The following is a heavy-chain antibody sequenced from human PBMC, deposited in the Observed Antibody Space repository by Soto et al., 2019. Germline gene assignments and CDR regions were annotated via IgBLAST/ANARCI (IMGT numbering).Heavy chain of an antibody. CDR1: GYTFTGYG. D-gene: IGHD2-15*01. CDR3: GRDGSGGIIDS. J-gene: IGHJ3*01. Sequence: QVQLVQSGAEVKKPGASVKVSCKTSGYTFTGYGINWVRQAPGHGFEWMGWISVFNGNTKYGQKIQDRVIMTTDTSTSTAYMELRSLRSDDTAVYFCGRDGSGGIIDSWGQGTMLIVSS. CDR2: ISVFNGNT. V-gene: IGHV1-18*01.